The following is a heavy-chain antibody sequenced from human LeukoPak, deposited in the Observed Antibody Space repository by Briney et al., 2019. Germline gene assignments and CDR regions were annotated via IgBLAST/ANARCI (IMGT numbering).Heavy chain of an antibody. V-gene: IGHV4-39*07. CDR2: IYTSGST. Sequence: PSETLSLTCTVSGGSTSSSTYYWDWIRQPPGKGLEWIGRIYTSGSTNYNPSLKSRVTISVDTSKNQFSLKLSSVTAADTAVYYCARGETRNYFDYWGQGTLVTVS. CDR3: ARGETRNYFDY. CDR1: GGSTSSSTYY. J-gene: IGHJ4*02.